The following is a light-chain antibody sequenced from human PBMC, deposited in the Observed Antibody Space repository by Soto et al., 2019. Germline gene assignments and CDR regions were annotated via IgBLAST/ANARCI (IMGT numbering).Light chain of an antibody. Sequence: DIVLTQSPDSLAVSLGERATINCKSSQSVLYSPNNKNYLAWYQQKPGQPPKLLVYWASTRESGVPDRFSGSGSETDFTLNINSQQAEDVAVYYCQQYINAPKTFGQGTKVEIK. CDR2: WAS. V-gene: IGKV4-1*01. CDR1: QSVLYSPNNKNY. CDR3: QQYINAPKT. J-gene: IGKJ1*01.